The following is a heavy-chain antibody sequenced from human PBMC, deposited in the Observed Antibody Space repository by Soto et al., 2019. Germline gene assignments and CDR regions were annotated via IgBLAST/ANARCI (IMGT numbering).Heavy chain of an antibody. D-gene: IGHD2-15*01. V-gene: IGHV4-34*01. J-gene: IGHJ6*03. CDR2: INHSGST. Sequence: SETLSLTCAVYGGSISGYYWSWIRQPPGKGLEWIGEINHSGSTNYNPSLKSRVTISVDTSKNQFSLKLSSVPAADTAVYYCARRYCSGGSCYPRRAYYYYYYMDVWGKGTRVTVAS. CDR3: ARRYCSGGSCYPRRAYYYYYYMDV. CDR1: GGSISGYY.